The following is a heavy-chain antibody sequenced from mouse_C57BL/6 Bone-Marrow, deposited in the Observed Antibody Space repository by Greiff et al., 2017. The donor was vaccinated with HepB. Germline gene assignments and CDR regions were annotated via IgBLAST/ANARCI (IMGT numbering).Heavy chain of an antibody. D-gene: IGHD2-3*01. CDR1: GYTFTSYG. CDR3: ARRGYYWFAY. Sequence: VMLVESGAELARPGASVKLSCKASGYTFTSYGISWVKQRTGQGLEWIGEIYPRSGNTYYNEKFKGKATLTADKSSSTAYMELRSLTSEDSAVYFCARRGYYWFAYWGQGTLVTVSA. V-gene: IGHV1-81*01. CDR2: IYPRSGNT. J-gene: IGHJ3*01.